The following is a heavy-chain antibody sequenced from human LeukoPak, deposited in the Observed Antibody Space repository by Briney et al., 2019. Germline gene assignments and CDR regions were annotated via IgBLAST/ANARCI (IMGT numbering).Heavy chain of an antibody. CDR3: ARLAPAAMYYYYYYGMDV. J-gene: IGHJ6*02. Sequence: SETLSLTCTVSGGSISSYYWSWLRQPPGKGLEWIGYIYYSGSTNYNPSLKSRVTISVDTSKNQFSLKLSSVTAADTAVYYCARLAPAAMYYYYYYGMDVWGQGTTVTVSS. V-gene: IGHV4-59*01. CDR1: GGSISSYY. CDR2: IYYSGST. D-gene: IGHD2-2*01.